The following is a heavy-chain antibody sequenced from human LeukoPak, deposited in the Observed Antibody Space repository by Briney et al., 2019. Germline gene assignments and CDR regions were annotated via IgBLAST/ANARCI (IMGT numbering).Heavy chain of an antibody. J-gene: IGHJ3*02. CDR1: GYSFTSYW. D-gene: IGHD1-26*01. CDR2: IFPSDSDT. Sequence: GESLKISCKTSGYSFTSYWIGWVRQTPGKGLEWMGIIFPSDSDTRYSPSFQGQVTISADKSISTAYLQWSTLKASDTAIYYCTRLSGGSALRNDAFHIWGQGTMVTVSS. V-gene: IGHV5-51*01. CDR3: TRLSGGSALRNDAFHI.